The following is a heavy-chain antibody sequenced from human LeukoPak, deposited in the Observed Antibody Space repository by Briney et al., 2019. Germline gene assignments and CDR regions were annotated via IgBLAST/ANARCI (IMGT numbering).Heavy chain of an antibody. CDR1: GFTFSSYA. Sequence: GGSLRLSCSASGFTFSSYAMDWVRQAPGKGLEYVSTISSNGGSTYYADSVKGRFTISRDDSKNTLYLRMSSLRAEDTAVYYCVKEGDYGYYFDDWGQGTLVTVSS. D-gene: IGHD3-16*01. J-gene: IGHJ4*02. V-gene: IGHV3-64D*06. CDR2: ISSNGGST. CDR3: VKEGDYGYYFDD.